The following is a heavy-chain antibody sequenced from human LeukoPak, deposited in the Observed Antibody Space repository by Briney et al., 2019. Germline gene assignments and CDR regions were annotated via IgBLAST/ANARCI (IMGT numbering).Heavy chain of an antibody. V-gene: IGHV4-59*02. CDR1: GDSVNNNY. J-gene: IGHJ4*02. CDR3: ATGYSSTWYYFDY. D-gene: IGHD6-13*01. Sequence: SETLSLTCTVSGDSVNNNYWSWIRQPPGKGLEWIGYIYHSGSTNYNPSLKSRVTISADTSKDQFSLKLASVTAADTAVYYCATGYSSTWYYFDYWGQGTLVTVSS. CDR2: IYHSGST.